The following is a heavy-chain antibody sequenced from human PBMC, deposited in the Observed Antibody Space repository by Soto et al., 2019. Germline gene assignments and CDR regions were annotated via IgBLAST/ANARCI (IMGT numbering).Heavy chain of an antibody. Sequence: SVKVSCKSSGGTFSDYVISWVRQAPGQGLEWVGGIIPIFGTAKYAQKFEGRATITADESTSTAHMELTSLRYEDTAVYYCARVRNVLHYYYGMEVWGQGTTVTVS. CDR2: IIPIFGTA. CDR3: ARVRNVLHYYYGMEV. D-gene: IGHD3-10*02. J-gene: IGHJ6*02. CDR1: GGTFSDYV. V-gene: IGHV1-69*13.